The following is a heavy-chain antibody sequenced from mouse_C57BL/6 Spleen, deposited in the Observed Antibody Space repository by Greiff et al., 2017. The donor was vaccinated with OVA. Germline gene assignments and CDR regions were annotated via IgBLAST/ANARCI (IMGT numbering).Heavy chain of an antibody. CDR1: GFNIKDYY. CDR3: ARGTVVEIDY. J-gene: IGHJ2*01. V-gene: IGHV14-2*01. D-gene: IGHD1-1*01. Sequence: EVQLQQSGAELVKPGASVKLSCTASGFNIKDYYMHWVKQRTEQGLEWIGWIDPVDGDTKYAAKFQGKATITADTSSNTAYLQLSSLTSEDTAVYYCARGTVVEIDYWGQGTTLTVSS. CDR2: IDPVDGDT.